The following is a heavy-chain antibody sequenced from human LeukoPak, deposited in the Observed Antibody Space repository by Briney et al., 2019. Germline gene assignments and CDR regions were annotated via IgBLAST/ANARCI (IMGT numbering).Heavy chain of an antibody. D-gene: IGHD6-19*01. CDR2: IRYDGSNK. CDR3: ARSKYSSGWYAADY. Sequence: GGSLRLSCAASGFTFSSYGMHWVRQAPGKGLVWVAFIRYDGSNKYYADSVKGRFTISRDNSKNTLYLQMNSLRAEDTAVYYCARSKYSSGWYAADYWGQGTLVTVSS. J-gene: IGHJ4*02. V-gene: IGHV3-30*02. CDR1: GFTFSSYG.